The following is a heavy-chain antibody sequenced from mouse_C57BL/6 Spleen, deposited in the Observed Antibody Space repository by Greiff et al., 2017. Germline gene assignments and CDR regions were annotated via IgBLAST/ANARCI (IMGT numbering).Heavy chain of an antibody. CDR2: IDPSDSYT. Sequence: QVQLKESGAELVRPGTSVKLSCKASGYTFTSYWMHWVKQRPGQGLEWIGVIDPSDSYTNYNQKFKGKATLTVDTSSSTAYMQLSSLTSEDSAVYYCARSRTLDYFDYWGQGTTLTVSS. CDR1: GYTFTSYW. V-gene: IGHV1-59*01. J-gene: IGHJ2*01. CDR3: ARSRTLDYFDY.